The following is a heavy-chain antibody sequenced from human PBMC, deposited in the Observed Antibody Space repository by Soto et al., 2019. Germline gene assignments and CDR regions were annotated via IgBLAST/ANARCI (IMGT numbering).Heavy chain of an antibody. V-gene: IGHV1-69*01. D-gene: IGHD6-13*01. CDR1: GGTFSSYR. CDR2: MVPIYRTA. Sequence: QVQLVQSGAEVKKPGSSVKVSCKASGGTFSSYRINWVRQAPGQGLEWVGGMVPIYRTADYAQKFKGRVTITADESTRTSYMELRSLKSQDTAVYYCVRDSGAKLSSSWGQGTLVTVSS. CDR3: VRDSGAKLSSS. J-gene: IGHJ4*02.